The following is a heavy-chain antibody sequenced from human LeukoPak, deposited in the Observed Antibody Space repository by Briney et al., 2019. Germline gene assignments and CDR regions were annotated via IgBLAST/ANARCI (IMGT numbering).Heavy chain of an antibody. V-gene: IGHV1-2*02. CDR1: GYTFTGYY. J-gene: IGHJ6*02. CDR2: INPNSGGT. Sequence: ASVKVSCKASGYTFTGYYMHWVRQAPGQGLEWMGWINPNSGGTNYAQKFQGRVTMTRDTSISTAYMELSRLRSDDTAVYYCARSSSGWYVQSYYYYGVDVWGQGTTVTVSS. CDR3: ARSSSGWYVQSYYYYGVDV. D-gene: IGHD6-19*01.